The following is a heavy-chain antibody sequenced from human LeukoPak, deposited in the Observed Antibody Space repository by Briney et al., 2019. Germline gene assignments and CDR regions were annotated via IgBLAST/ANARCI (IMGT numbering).Heavy chain of an antibody. J-gene: IGHJ5*02. V-gene: IGHV4-59*05. CDR2: IYYSGST. CDR3: ARLYSGYDP. D-gene: IGHD5-12*01. CDR1: GGSISSYY. Sequence: SETLSLTCTVSGGSISSYYWSWIRQPPGKGLEWIGSIYYSGSTYYNPSLKSRVTISVDTSKNQFSLKLSSVTAADTAVYYCARLYSGYDPWGQGTLVTVSS.